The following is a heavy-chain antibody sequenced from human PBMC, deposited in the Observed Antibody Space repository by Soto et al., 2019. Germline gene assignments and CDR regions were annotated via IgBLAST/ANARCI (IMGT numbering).Heavy chain of an antibody. Sequence: GASVKVSCKASGYTFSNYAMHWVRQAPGQRLEWMGWINVVNGDTKYSQKFQGRVTITRDTSASTAYMELSSLRSADTAVYYCARGVDFWSGYFDYWGQGTLVTVSS. CDR3: ARGVDFWSGYFDY. V-gene: IGHV1-3*01. J-gene: IGHJ4*02. D-gene: IGHD3-3*01. CDR1: GYTFSNYA. CDR2: INVVNGDT.